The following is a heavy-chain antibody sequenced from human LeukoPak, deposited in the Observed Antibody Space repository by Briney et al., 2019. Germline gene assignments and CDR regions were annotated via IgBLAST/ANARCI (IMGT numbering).Heavy chain of an antibody. CDR3: ARDNSVGDIAWWFDP. CDR1: GYTFTSYY. Sequence: GASVKVSCKTSGYTFTSYYMHWVRQAPGQGLEWMGLINPSGSSTLYAQKFQGRVTMTRDMSTTTDYVELSSLRYEDTAVYYCARDNSVGDIAWWFDPWGQGTLVTVSS. V-gene: IGHV1-46*01. CDR2: INPSGSST. J-gene: IGHJ5*02. D-gene: IGHD3-16*02.